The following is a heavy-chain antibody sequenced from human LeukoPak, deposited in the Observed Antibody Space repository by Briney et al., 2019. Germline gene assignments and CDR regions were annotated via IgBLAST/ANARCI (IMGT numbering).Heavy chain of an antibody. CDR1: GFIFSSYV. D-gene: IGHD3-10*01. CDR2: ISGSGGST. Sequence: GGSLRLSCAASGFIFSSYVMSWVRQAPGKGLEWVSVISGSGGSTYYADSVKGRFTISRDNSKNTLYLQMNSLRAEDTAVYYCARDNSGSYSFVDYWGQGTLVTVSS. J-gene: IGHJ4*02. CDR3: ARDNSGSYSFVDY. V-gene: IGHV3-23*01.